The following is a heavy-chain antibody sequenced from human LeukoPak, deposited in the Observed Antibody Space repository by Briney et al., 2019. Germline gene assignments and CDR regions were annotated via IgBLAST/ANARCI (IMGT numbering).Heavy chain of an antibody. J-gene: IGHJ4*02. CDR3: AKASGGKYYDSSGSDVLRPPIDY. CDR2: ISGSGGST. Sequence: GSLRLSCAASGFTFSSYAMSWVRQAPGKGLELVSAISGSGGSTYYADSVKGRFTISRDNSKNTLYLQMNSLRAEDTAVYYCAKASGGKYYDSSGSDVLRPPIDYWGQGTLVTVSS. V-gene: IGHV3-23*01. D-gene: IGHD3-22*01. CDR1: GFTFSSYA.